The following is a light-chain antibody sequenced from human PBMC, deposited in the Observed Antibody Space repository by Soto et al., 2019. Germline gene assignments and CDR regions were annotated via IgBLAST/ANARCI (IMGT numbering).Light chain of an antibody. J-gene: IGKJ5*01. V-gene: IGKV3-11*01. CDR1: QSVDSY. CDR2: GAS. CDR3: QQRSSWPIT. Sequence: EIVFTQSPGTLSLSPGERATLSCRASQSVDSYLVWYQQKPGQAPRLLIFGASNRATGIPARFSGSGSGTDFTLTINSLEPEDFAVYYCQQRSSWPITFGQGTRLEI.